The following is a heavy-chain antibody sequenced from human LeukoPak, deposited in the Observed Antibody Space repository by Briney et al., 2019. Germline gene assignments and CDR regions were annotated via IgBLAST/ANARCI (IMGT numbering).Heavy chain of an antibody. CDR1: GGSICSHY. J-gene: IGHJ6*03. Sequence: SETLSLTCIVSGGSICSHYWSWIRQPPGKPLEWIGYMYYSGLTNSNPSLKGRVTLSIDKSRNQFSLNLRSLTAADMAVYYCARGPSEQFLGYYMDVWGKGTTVIVSS. CDR2: MYYSGLT. CDR3: ARGPSEQFLGYYMDV. D-gene: IGHD7-27*01. V-gene: IGHV4-59*11.